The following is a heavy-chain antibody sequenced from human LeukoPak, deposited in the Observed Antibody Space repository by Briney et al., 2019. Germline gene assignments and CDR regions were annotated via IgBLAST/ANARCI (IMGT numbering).Heavy chain of an antibody. CDR2: IYYSGST. Sequence: SETLSLTCTVSGGSISSYYWSWIRQPPGKGLEWIGYIYYSGSTNYNPSLKSRVTISVDTSKNQFSLKLSSVTAADTAVYYCASAGDYCYGMDVWGQGTTVTVSS. CDR3: ASAGDYCYGMDV. CDR1: GGSISSYY. J-gene: IGHJ6*02. D-gene: IGHD3-10*01. V-gene: IGHV4-59*01.